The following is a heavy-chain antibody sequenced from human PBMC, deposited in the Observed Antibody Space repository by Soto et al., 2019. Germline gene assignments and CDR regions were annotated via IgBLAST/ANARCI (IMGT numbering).Heavy chain of an antibody. D-gene: IGHD3-10*01. V-gene: IGHV1-18*01. CDR2: ISAGNGNT. J-gene: IGHJ4*02. Sequence: VASVKVSCKASGYTFTSYGISWVRQAPGQGLEWMGWISAGNGNTNYSQKFQGRVTITRDTSASTAYMELSSLRSEDTAVYYCARGTRKLLNITMVRGVPFDYWGQGTLVTVSS. CDR1: GYTFTSYG. CDR3: ARGTRKLLNITMVRGVPFDY.